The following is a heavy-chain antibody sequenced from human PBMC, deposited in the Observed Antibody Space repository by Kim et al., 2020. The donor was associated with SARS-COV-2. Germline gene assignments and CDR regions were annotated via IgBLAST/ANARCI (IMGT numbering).Heavy chain of an antibody. D-gene: IGHD6-19*01. CDR2: IESGNGNT. CDR1: GFTFSNYA. J-gene: IGHJ4*02. Sequence: GGSLRLSCAASGFTFSNYAMTWVRQAPGKGLEWVSAIESGNGNTYYADSVRGRFTISRDDSKDTLSLQMNSLRVEDTAVYYCVKLTSGWFEDCWGQGTLVTVSS. CDR3: VKLTSGWFEDC. V-gene: IGHV3-23*01.